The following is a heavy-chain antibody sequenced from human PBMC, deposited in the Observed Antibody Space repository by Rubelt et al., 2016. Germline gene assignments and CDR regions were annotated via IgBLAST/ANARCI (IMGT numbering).Heavy chain of an antibody. D-gene: IGHD2-15*01. J-gene: IGHJ3*02. CDR1: GYSISSGHY. V-gene: IGHV4-38-2*02. CDR2: IYYSGST. CDR3: GQGLYDAFDM. Sequence: QVQLQESGPGLVKPSETLSLTCSVSGYSISSGHYWGWIRQPPGKGLEWVGSIYYSGSTYYNPSLKSRVTISVDTSKNQFSLKLTSVTAADTAVYYCGQGLYDAFDMWGQGKMVSVSS.